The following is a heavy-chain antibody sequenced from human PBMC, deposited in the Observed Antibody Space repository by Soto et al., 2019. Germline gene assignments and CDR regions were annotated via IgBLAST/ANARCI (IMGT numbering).Heavy chain of an antibody. Sequence: ASVKVSCKASGYTFTGYYMHWVRQAPGQGLEWMGWINPNSGGTNYAQKFQGWVTMTRDTSISTAYMELSRLRSDDTAVYYCAVEPCSGGSCYWFDPWGQGTLVTVS. CDR2: INPNSGGT. D-gene: IGHD2-15*01. J-gene: IGHJ5*02. CDR1: GYTFTGYY. V-gene: IGHV1-2*04. CDR3: AVEPCSGGSCYWFDP.